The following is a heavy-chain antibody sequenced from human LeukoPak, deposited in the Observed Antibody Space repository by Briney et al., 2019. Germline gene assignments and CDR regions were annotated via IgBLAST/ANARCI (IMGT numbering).Heavy chain of an antibody. D-gene: IGHD2-21*02. CDR3: ARGDTAYYFDY. J-gene: IGHJ4*02. V-gene: IGHV5-51*01. CDR2: IYPGDSDT. Sequence: GESLKISCKASGYSFTTYWIGWVRQMPGKGLGWMGIIYPGDSDTKCSPSFQGQVTISADRSISTAYLQWSALKASDSAIYYCARGDTAYYFDYWGQGTLVTVSS. CDR1: GYSFTTYW.